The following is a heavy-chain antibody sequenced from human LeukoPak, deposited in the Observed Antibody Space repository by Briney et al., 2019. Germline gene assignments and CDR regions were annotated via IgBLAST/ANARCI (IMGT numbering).Heavy chain of an antibody. CDR2: INSDGSST. J-gene: IGHJ4*02. V-gene: IGHV3-74*01. CDR3: VRGYSYGEEYFDY. Sequence: PGGSLRLSCAASGFTFSSYWMHWVRQAPGKGLVWVSRINSDGSSTSYADSVKGRFTISRDNAKNTLYLQMNSLRAEDTAVYYCVRGYSYGEEYFDYWGQGTLVTVPS. D-gene: IGHD5-18*01. CDR1: GFTFSSYW.